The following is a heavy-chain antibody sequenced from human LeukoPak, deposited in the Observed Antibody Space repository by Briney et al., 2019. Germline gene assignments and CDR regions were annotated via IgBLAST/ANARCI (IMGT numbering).Heavy chain of an antibody. CDR2: IILILDIA. CDR1: GGTFNNYI. Sequence: SVKVSCKTSGGTFNNYIISWVRQAPGQGLEWVGTIILILDIANYAPKFQGRVAITADTPTSTAYMELSDLGSEDTAVYFCAREPEGLTTESHWGQGTLVTVSS. V-gene: IGHV1-69*04. D-gene: IGHD1-14*01. CDR3: AREPEGLTTESH. J-gene: IGHJ4*02.